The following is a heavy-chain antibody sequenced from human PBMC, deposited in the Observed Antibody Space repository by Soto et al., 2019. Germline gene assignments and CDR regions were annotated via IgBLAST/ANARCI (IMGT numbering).Heavy chain of an antibody. V-gene: IGHV3-30*03. J-gene: IGHJ4*02. CDR3: TAGKLYPSLDFDY. CDR1: GFTFSDHG. CDR2: ISFDGNNK. Sequence: GGSLRLSCAAPGFTFSDHGIHWVRQAPGKGLEWVALISFDGNNKYYADSVKGRFTVSRDNSKSIAYLQMNSLKTEDTAVYYCTAGKLYPSLDFDYWGQGTLVTVSS. D-gene: IGHD2-8*01.